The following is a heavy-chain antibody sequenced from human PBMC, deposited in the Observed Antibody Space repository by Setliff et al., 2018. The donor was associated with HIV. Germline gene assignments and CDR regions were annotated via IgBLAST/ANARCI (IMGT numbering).Heavy chain of an antibody. D-gene: IGHD1-26*01. CDR3: RYVGSLQY. CDR1: GFTFSDAY. Sequence: PGGSLRLSCAASGFTFSDAYTSWVRQAPGKGLECVGFIRSEVYGGTAEYAASVKGRFTISRYDSKSIAYLHMNSLKTEDTGVYYCRYVGSLQYWGQGTLVTVSS. J-gene: IGHJ4*02. CDR2: IRSEVYGGTA. V-gene: IGHV3-49*04.